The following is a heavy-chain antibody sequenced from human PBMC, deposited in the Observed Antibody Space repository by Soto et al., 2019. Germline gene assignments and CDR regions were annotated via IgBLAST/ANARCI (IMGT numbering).Heavy chain of an antibody. D-gene: IGHD3-10*01. Sequence: SETLSLTCTVSGGSISSYYWSWIRQPPGKGLEWIGYIYYSGSTNYNPSLKSRVTISVDTSKNQFSLKLSSVTAADTAVYYCARGISGIPLFDYWGQGTLVTVSS. CDR3: ARGISGIPLFDY. V-gene: IGHV4-59*01. CDR1: GGSISSYY. CDR2: IYYSGST. J-gene: IGHJ4*02.